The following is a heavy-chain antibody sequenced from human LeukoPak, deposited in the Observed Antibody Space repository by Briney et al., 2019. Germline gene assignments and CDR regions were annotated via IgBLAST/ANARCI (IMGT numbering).Heavy chain of an antibody. Sequence: SETLSLTCTVSGGSISSSSYYWGWIRQPPGKGLEWIGEINHSGSTNYNPSLKSRVTISVDTSKNQFSLKLSSVTAADTAVYYCARLVAKSIWGQGTMVTVSS. D-gene: IGHD5-12*01. V-gene: IGHV4-39*07. CDR3: ARLVAKSI. CDR2: INHSGST. CDR1: GGSISSSSYY. J-gene: IGHJ3*02.